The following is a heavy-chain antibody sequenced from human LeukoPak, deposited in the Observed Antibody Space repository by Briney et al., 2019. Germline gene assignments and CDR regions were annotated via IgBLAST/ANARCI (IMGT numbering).Heavy chain of an antibody. V-gene: IGHV5-51*01. J-gene: IGHJ4*02. Sequence: GESLKISCKGSGYSFPNYWIGWVRQMPGQGLEWMGIIYPADSDTRYSPSFQGQVTISADKSINTAYLQWTGLKASDTAMYYYARRKGDGYNSLFDYWGQGTLVTVSS. D-gene: IGHD5-24*01. CDR3: ARRKGDGYNSLFDY. CDR2: IYPADSDT. CDR1: GYSFPNYW.